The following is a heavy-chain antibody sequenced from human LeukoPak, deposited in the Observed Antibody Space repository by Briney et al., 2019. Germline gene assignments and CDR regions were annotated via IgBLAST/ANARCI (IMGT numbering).Heavy chain of an antibody. J-gene: IGHJ5*02. CDR1: GFTFSSYA. Sequence: GGSLRLSCAASGFTFSSYAMSWVRQAPGKGLEWVSAISGSGGSTYYADSVKGRFTISRDNSKNTLYLQMNGLRAEDTAVYYCAKDPITMVRGVIVNWFDPWGQGTLVTVSS. CDR2: ISGSGGST. D-gene: IGHD3-10*01. V-gene: IGHV3-23*01. CDR3: AKDPITMVRGVIVNWFDP.